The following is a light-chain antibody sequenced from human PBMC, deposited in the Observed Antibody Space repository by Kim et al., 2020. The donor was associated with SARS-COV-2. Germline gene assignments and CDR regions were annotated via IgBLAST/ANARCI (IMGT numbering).Light chain of an antibody. Sequence: GQWVTVSSTVISSNMGGNTVNCYKQLPGTAPKVRIYSNDVRPTVVPDRLSGAKSGTSASLAISGLQTEDEVDYHGAAWDDGLKGVVFGGGPQLTVL. V-gene: IGLV1-44*01. J-gene: IGLJ2*01. CDR1: SSNMGGNT. CDR3: AAWDDGLKGVV. CDR2: SND.